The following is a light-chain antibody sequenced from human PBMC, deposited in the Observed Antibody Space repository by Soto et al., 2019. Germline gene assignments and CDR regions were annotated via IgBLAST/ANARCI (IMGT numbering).Light chain of an antibody. CDR1: KSVSTN. Sequence: EIVMTQSPATLSGSPGERATLSCRASKSVSTNLAWYQQKPGQAPRLLIYGASTRATGIPARFSGSGSGTEFTLTISSLQSDDFVVYYCQQYTNRPLWTFGQGTKV. CDR3: QQYTNRPLWT. CDR2: GAS. V-gene: IGKV3-15*01. J-gene: IGKJ1*01.